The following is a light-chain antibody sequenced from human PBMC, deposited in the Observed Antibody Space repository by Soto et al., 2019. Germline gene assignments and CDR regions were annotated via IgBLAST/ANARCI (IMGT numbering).Light chain of an antibody. J-gene: IGKJ3*01. CDR1: QSVSSY. Sequence: VLTQSPATLSLSPGERATLSCRSSQSVSSYLAWYQQKPGQAPRLLIYDASNRATGIPARFSGSGSGTDFTLTISSLEPEDFAVYYCQQRSNWSPVFTFGPGTKVDI. CDR3: QQRSNWSPVFT. V-gene: IGKV3-11*01. CDR2: DAS.